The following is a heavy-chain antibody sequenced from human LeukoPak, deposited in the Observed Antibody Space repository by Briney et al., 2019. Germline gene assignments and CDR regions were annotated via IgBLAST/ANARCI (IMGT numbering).Heavy chain of an antibody. CDR3: ARLAKGKKRPEWLFVYFDY. J-gene: IGHJ4*02. D-gene: IGHD3-3*01. Sequence: SETLSLTCAVYGGSFSGYYWSWVRQPPGKGLEWIGEINHSGSTNYNPSLKSRVTISVDTSKNQFSLKLSSVTAADTAVYYCARLAKGKKRPEWLFVYFDYWGQGTLVTVSS. CDR1: GGSFSGYY. CDR2: INHSGST. V-gene: IGHV4-34*01.